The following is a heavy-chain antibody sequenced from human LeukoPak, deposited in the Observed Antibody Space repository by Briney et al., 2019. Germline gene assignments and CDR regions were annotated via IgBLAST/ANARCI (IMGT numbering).Heavy chain of an antibody. CDR3: AREDYNSLFFDY. CDR2: ISSSSSYI. Sequence: PGGSLRLSCAASGFTFSSYRMNWVRQAPGKGLEWVSSISSSSSYIYYADSVKGRFTISRDNAKNSLYLQMNSLRAEDTAVYYCAREDYNSLFFDYWGQGTLVTVSS. CDR1: GFTFSSYR. V-gene: IGHV3-21*01. J-gene: IGHJ4*02. D-gene: IGHD1-14*01.